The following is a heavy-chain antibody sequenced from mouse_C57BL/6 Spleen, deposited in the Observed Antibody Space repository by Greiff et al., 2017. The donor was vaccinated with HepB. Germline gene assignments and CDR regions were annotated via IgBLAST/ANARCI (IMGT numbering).Heavy chain of an antibody. CDR1: GFSFNTYA. V-gene: IGHV10-1*01. D-gene: IGHD1-1*01. CDR3: VREGYYGSSHYYAMDY. J-gene: IGHJ4*01. Sequence: EVQLVESGGGLVQPKGSLKLSCAASGFSFNTYAMNWVRQAPGKGLEWVARIRSKSNNYATYYADSVKDRFTISRDDSESMLYLQMNNLKTEDTAMYYCVREGYYGSSHYYAMDYWGQGTSVTVSS. CDR2: IRSKSNNYAT.